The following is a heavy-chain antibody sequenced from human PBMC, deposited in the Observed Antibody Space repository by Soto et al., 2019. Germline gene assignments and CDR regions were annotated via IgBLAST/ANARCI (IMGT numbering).Heavy chain of an antibody. D-gene: IGHD3-22*01. Sequence: EVQLVESGGGLVQHGGSLRLSCAASGFIFSSYWMSWVRQAPGKGMEWVANIKKDGSEEYYVDSVKGRFTISRDNAKKSLYLQMNSLRAEDTAVYYCARDHLYFDTSGHYGYWGQGTLVTFSS. CDR2: IKKDGSEE. J-gene: IGHJ4*02. CDR1: GFIFSSYW. V-gene: IGHV3-7*01. CDR3: ARDHLYFDTSGHYGY.